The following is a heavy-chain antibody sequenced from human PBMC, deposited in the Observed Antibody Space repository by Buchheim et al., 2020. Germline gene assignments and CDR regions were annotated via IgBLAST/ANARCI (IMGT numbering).Heavy chain of an antibody. J-gene: IGHJ4*02. CDR3: ARDDLGVTYDY. D-gene: IGHD4-23*01. Sequence: EVQLVESGGGLVKPGGSLRLSCAASGFTFSSYSMNWVRQAPGKGLEWVSSISSSSSYIYYAASVKGRFTISRDNAKNSLYLQMNSLRAEDTAVYYCARDDLGVTYDYWGQGTL. CDR1: GFTFSSYS. CDR2: ISSSSSYI. V-gene: IGHV3-21*01.